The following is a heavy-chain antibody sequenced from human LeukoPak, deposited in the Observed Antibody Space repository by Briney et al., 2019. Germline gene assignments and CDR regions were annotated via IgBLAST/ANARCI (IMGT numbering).Heavy chain of an antibody. Sequence: GGSLRLSCAASGFTFDDYAMHWVRQAPGKGLEWVSGISWNSGSIGYADSVKGRFTISRDNAKNSLYLQMNSLRAEDTALYYCAKALLGGSYSYYFDYWGQGTLVTVSS. V-gene: IGHV3-9*01. CDR1: GFTFDDYA. CDR3: AKALLGGSYSYYFDY. D-gene: IGHD1-26*01. J-gene: IGHJ4*02. CDR2: ISWNSGSI.